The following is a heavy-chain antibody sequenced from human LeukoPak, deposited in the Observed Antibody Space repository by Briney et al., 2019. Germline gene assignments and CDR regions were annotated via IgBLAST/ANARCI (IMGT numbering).Heavy chain of an antibody. J-gene: IGHJ4*02. CDR1: GGSFSGYY. D-gene: IGHD7-27*01. CDR2: INHSGST. V-gene: IGHV4-34*01. Sequence: PSETLSLTCAVYGGSFSGYYWSWIRQPPGKGLEWIGEINHSGSTNYNPSLKSRVTISVDTSKNQFSLKLSSVTAADTAVYYCARGHGPGVDYWGQGTLVTVSS. CDR3: ARGHGPGVDY.